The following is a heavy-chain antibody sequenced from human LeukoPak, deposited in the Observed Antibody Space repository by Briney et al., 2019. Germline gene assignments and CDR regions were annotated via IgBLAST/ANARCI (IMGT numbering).Heavy chain of an antibody. Sequence: PSETLSLTCTVSGGSISSYYWSWIRQPPGKRLEWIGYIYYSGSTNYNPSLKSRVTISVDTSKNQFSLKLSSVTAADTAVYYCARYSTGWGAFDYWGQGTLVTVSS. CDR1: GGSISSYY. V-gene: IGHV4-59*01. CDR2: IYYSGST. CDR3: ARYSTGWGAFDY. J-gene: IGHJ4*02. D-gene: IGHD3-16*01.